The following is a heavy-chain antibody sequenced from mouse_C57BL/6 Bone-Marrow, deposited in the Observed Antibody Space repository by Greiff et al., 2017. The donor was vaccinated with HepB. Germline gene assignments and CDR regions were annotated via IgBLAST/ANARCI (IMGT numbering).Heavy chain of an antibody. V-gene: IGHV5-17*01. CDR2: ISSGSSTI. Sequence: EVKLVESGGGLVKPGGSLKLSCAASGFTFSDYGMHWVRQAPEKGLEWVAYISSGSSTIYYADTVKGRFTISRDNAKNTLFLQMTSLRSEDTAMYYCALTTVVATKYFDVWGTGTTVTVSS. D-gene: IGHD1-1*01. J-gene: IGHJ1*03. CDR1: GFTFSDYG. CDR3: ALTTVVATKYFDV.